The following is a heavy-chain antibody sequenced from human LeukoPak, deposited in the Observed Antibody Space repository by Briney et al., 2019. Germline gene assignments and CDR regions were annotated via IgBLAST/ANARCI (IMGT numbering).Heavy chain of an antibody. Sequence: SETLSLTCTVSGGSISSYYWSWIRQPPGKGLEWIGYIYYSGSTNYNPSLKSRVTISVDTSKNQFSLKLSSVTAADTAVYYCARVDYNLGYYYYMDVWGKGTTVTVSS. V-gene: IGHV4-59*01. CDR3: ARVDYNLGYYYYMDV. CDR2: IYYSGST. CDR1: GGSISSYY. D-gene: IGHD3-3*01. J-gene: IGHJ6*03.